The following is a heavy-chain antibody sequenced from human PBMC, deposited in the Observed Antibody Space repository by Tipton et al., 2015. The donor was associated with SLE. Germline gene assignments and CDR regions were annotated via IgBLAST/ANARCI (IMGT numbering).Heavy chain of an antibody. Sequence: TLSLTCTVSGGSISSSSYYWGWIRQPPGKGLEWIGSIYYSGSTYYHPSLKSRVTISVDTSKNQFSLKLSSVTAADTAVYYCSTYYYDSSGYRDAFDIWGQGTMVTVSS. D-gene: IGHD3-22*01. CDR3: STYYYDSSGYRDAFDI. CDR2: IYYSGST. J-gene: IGHJ3*02. CDR1: GGSISSSSYY. V-gene: IGHV4-39*07.